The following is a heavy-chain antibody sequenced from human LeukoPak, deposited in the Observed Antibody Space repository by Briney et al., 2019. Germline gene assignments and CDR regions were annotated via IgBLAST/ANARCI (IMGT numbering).Heavy chain of an antibody. CDR3: AGKYYYHSSGYFYVDY. V-gene: IGHV4-38-2*01. Sequence: SETLSLTCAVSGYSISSGYYWGGIREPPGKVLECIGSIHHSESTYYNPSLKSRVTILMDTSKNHFSLKLNSVTAADTAVYYCAGKYYYHSSGYFYVDYWGQGTLVTVSS. CDR2: IHHSEST. D-gene: IGHD3-22*01. J-gene: IGHJ4*02. CDR1: GYSISSGYY.